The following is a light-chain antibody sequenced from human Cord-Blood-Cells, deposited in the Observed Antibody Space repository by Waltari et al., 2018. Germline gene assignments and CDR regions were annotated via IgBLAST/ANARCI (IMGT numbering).Light chain of an antibody. CDR1: QSVLYSSNNKNY. CDR2: WAS. V-gene: IGKV4-1*01. Sequence: DLTVIQSLDSMAVSLGGGATINVTASQSVLYSSNNKNYLAWYQQKPGQPPKLLIYWASTRESGVPDRFSGSGSGTDFTLTISSLQAEDVAVYYCQQYYSTRTFGQGTKVEIK. J-gene: IGKJ1*01. CDR3: QQYYSTRT.